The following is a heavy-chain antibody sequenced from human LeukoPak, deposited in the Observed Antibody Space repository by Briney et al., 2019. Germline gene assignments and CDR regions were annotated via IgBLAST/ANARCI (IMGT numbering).Heavy chain of an antibody. D-gene: IGHD3-10*01. CDR3: AKVMKGSERLTMVRGVIIKTAGLYYMDV. Sequence: GGSLRLSCAASGFTLSGYAMSWVRQAPGKGLEWVSSISASGGSTNYADSVKGRFTISRDNSKNTVYLQMNSLRAEDTAVYYCAKVMKGSERLTMVRGVIIKTAGLYYMDVWGKGTTVTVSS. CDR1: GFTLSGYA. CDR2: ISASGGST. J-gene: IGHJ6*03. V-gene: IGHV3-23*01.